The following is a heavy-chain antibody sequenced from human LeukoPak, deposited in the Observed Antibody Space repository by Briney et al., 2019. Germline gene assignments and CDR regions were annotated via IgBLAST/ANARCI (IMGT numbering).Heavy chain of an antibody. V-gene: IGHV3-30*04. J-gene: IGHJ3*02. CDR1: GFTFSSYV. CDR2: ISYDGSNE. D-gene: IGHD5-12*01. Sequence: PGGSLRLSCAASGFTFSSYVMHWVRQAPGKGLEWVAIISYDGSNEYYADSVKGRFTISRDNSKNTLYLQMNSLRAEDTAVYYCAKDQGGSLPPQGAFDIWGQGTMVTVSS. CDR3: AKDQGGSLPPQGAFDI.